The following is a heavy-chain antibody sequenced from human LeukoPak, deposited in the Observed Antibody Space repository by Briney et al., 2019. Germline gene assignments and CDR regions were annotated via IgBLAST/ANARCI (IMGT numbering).Heavy chain of an antibody. D-gene: IGHD3-10*01. CDR2: ISAYNGNT. CDR1: GYTFSDYG. Sequence: ASVKVSCKASGYTFSDYGITWVRQAPGQGLEWMGWISAYNGNTNYAQKLQGRVTMTTDTSTSTAYMELRSLRSDDTAVYYCARIKAITMVRGVNDYWGQGTLVTVSS. J-gene: IGHJ4*02. CDR3: ARIKAITMVRGVNDY. V-gene: IGHV1-18*01.